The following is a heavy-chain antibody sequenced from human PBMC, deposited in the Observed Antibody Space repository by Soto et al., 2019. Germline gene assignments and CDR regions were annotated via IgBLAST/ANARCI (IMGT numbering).Heavy chain of an antibody. V-gene: IGHV4-31*03. D-gene: IGHD2-21*01. CDR1: GGALNSGNYY. CDR3: ARLRIATNNYKWFDP. CDR2: IYVTGAV. J-gene: IGHJ5*02. Sequence: TLSLTCRVSGGALNSGNYYWSWIRQVPGKGLEWIGHIYVTGAVDYNPSLRDRITISQDTSERQFSLNLRLVTAADTAVYYCARLRIATNNYKWFDPWGQGTMVTVSS.